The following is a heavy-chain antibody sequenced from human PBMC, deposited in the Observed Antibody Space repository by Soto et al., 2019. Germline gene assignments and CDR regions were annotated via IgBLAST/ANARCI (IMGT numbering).Heavy chain of an antibody. D-gene: IGHD6-19*01. V-gene: IGHV2-5*01. CDR1: GSSLSTSGVG. Sequence: QITLKESRPTLVKPTQPPTLTCTFSGSSLSTSGVGVGWIRQPPGKALEWLALTYWSDDKRYCPSLKRRLSNTQDTSNNQVGLTVTNMDTVDPATYYCAHGLVLPYSSGWRAGVFGIWGPGTTVPGSS. J-gene: IGHJ3*02. CDR3: AHGLVLPYSSGWRAGVFGI. CDR2: TYWSDDK.